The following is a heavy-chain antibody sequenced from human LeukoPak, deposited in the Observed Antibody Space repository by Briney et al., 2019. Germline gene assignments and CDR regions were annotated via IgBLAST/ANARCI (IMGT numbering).Heavy chain of an antibody. Sequence: PGGSLRLSCAASGFTFSTYSMNWVRQAPGKGLEWVSSISSSTYIYYADSVKGRFTISRDNAKNSLYLQMNSLRAEDTAVYYCARDLSSSSTAYLHHWGQGTLVTVSS. J-gene: IGHJ1*01. CDR3: ARDLSSSSTAYLHH. V-gene: IGHV3-21*01. CDR2: ISSSTYI. D-gene: IGHD6-6*01. CDR1: GFTFSTYS.